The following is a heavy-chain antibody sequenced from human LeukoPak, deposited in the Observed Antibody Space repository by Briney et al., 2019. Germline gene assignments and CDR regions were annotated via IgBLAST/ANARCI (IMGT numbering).Heavy chain of an antibody. D-gene: IGHD1-26*01. CDR3: AKCGSGSTVYVDV. Sequence: SGGSLRLSCAASGFIFSNYAMRWVRQAPVQGLEWVSGISGSGSNTYYGDSVKGRFTISRDNSKNTLYLQMNSLRAEDTAVYYCAKCGSGSTVYVDVWGKGTTVTVSS. CDR1: GFIFSNYA. J-gene: IGHJ6*03. CDR2: ISGSGSNT. V-gene: IGHV3-23*01.